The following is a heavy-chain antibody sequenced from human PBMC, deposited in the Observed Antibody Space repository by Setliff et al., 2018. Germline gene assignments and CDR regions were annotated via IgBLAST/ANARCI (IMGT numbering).Heavy chain of an antibody. J-gene: IGHJ4*02. CDR2: VSGSRTT. CDR3: AKDRVPDNKWDFDY. Sequence: LRLSCATSGFIFSNFAMSWVRQAPGKGLQWVATVSGSRTTYYADSVKGRFTISGDNSKNTLYLQMNSLRVEDTAIYFCAKDRVPDNKWDFDYWGQGILVTVSS. D-gene: IGHD2-8*01. V-gene: IGHV3-23*01. CDR1: GFIFSNFA.